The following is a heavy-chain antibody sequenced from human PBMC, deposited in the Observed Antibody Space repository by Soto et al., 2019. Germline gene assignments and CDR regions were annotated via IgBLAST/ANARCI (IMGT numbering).Heavy chain of an antibody. Sequence: GGSLRLSCAASGFTFSSYGMHWVRQAPGKGLEWVAVIWYDGSNKYYADSVKGRFTISRDNSKNTLYLQMNSVRAEDTAVYYCARDTGYYDFWCGSKYYYYGMDVWGQGTTVTVSS. CDR2: IWYDGSNK. CDR1: GFTFSSYG. J-gene: IGHJ6*02. V-gene: IGHV3-33*01. D-gene: IGHD3-3*01. CDR3: ARDTGYYDFWCGSKYYYYGMDV.